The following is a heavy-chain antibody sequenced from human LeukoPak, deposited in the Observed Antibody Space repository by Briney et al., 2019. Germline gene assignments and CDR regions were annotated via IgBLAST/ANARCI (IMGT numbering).Heavy chain of an antibody. CDR1: GYAFSNYG. J-gene: IGHJ3*02. CDR2: ISGYNGYT. V-gene: IGHV1-18*01. D-gene: IGHD6-13*01. Sequence: APVKVSCKASGYAFSNYGISWVRQAPGQGLEWMGWISGYNGYTNYEQKFQGRVIMTTDTPTGAAYMDLRSLRSDDTAVYFCARVGRYSSTWPPEGDDAFDIWGQGTMVTVSS. CDR3: ARVGRYSSTWPPEGDDAFDI.